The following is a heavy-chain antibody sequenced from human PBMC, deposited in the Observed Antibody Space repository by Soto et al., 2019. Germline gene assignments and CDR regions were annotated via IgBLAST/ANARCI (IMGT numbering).Heavy chain of an antibody. V-gene: IGHV3-23*01. CDR3: AREELNCGGDCFAF. CDR2: VSPNGQGI. Sequence: GGSLRLSCAASGFTLGRYGMSWVRQAPGKGPEWVSAVSPNGQGIYYADSVRGRFTISRDFSKNTVFLHMDSLRAEDTAIYYCAREELNCGGDCFAFWGQGALVTVSS. D-gene: IGHD2-21*01. CDR1: GFTLGRYG. J-gene: IGHJ4*02.